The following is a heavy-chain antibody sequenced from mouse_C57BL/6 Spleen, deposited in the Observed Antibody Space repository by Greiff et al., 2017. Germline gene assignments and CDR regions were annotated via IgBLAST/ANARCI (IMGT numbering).Heavy chain of an antibody. J-gene: IGHJ4*01. Sequence: EVQLQQSGAELVRPGASVKLSCTASGFNIKDDYMHWVKQRPEQGLEWIGWIDPENGDTEYASKFQGKATITADTSSHTAYLQLSSLTSEDTAVYYCTTRPYYGSSSYAMDYWGQGTSVTVSS. D-gene: IGHD1-1*01. CDR1: GFNIKDDY. V-gene: IGHV14-4*01. CDR3: TTRPYYGSSSYAMDY. CDR2: IDPENGDT.